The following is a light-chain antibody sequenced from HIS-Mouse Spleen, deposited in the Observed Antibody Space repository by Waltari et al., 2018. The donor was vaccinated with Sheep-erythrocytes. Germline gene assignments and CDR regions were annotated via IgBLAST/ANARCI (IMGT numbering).Light chain of an antibody. CDR1: QGISSY. CDR3: QQYYSYPPT. CDR2: AAS. J-gene: IGKJ1*01. Sequence: AIRMTQSPSSFSASTGDRVTITCRASQGISSYLAWYQQKPGQAPTPLIYAASTLQSGVPSRFSGSGSVTDFTLTISCLQSEDFATYYCQQYYSYPPTFGQGTKVEIK. V-gene: IGKV1-8*01.